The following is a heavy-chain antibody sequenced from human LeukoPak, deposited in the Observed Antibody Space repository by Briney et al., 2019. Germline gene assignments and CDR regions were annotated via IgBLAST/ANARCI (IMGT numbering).Heavy chain of an antibody. J-gene: IGHJ4*02. CDR3: TTDRKY. CDR2: IKRKTDGGTT. V-gene: IGHV3-15*01. CDR1: GFTFSNAW. D-gene: IGHD1-14*01. Sequence: GGSLRLSCAASGFTFSNAWMSGVRQAPGKGLDWGGRIKRKTDGGTTDYAAPVNGRFTILRDDSKNTLYLQMNSLKTEDTAVYYCTTDRKYWGQGTLVTVSS.